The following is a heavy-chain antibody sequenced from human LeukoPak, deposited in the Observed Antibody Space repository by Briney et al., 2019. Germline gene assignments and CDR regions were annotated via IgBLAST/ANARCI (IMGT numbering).Heavy chain of an antibody. CDR1: GFTSGDHA. CDR2: IRSKAYRGTT. J-gene: IGHJ6*02. D-gene: IGHD5-18*01. Sequence: GGPLRLSCTGSGFTSGDHAMSWVRQAPGKGLEWVGFIRSKAYRGTTEYAASVKGRFTISRDDSASIAYLQMNSLRTEDTAVYYCARGPIQLWIHNAMDVWGQGTTVTVSS. CDR3: ARGPIQLWIHNAMDV. V-gene: IGHV3-49*04.